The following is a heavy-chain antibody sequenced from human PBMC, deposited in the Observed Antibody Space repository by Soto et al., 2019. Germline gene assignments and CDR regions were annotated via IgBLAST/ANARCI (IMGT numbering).Heavy chain of an antibody. CDR2: ISGSGDST. V-gene: IGHV3-23*01. J-gene: IGHJ4*02. CDR1: GFSISSYA. Sequence: EVQLLESWGGLVQPGGSLRLSCAASGFSISSYAMNWVRQAPGKGLEWVSVISGSGDSTYYADSVKGRFTISRDNSKNTLYLQMISLRAEDTAVYYCARRSSGWYFDYWGQGTLVIVSS. D-gene: IGHD6-19*01. CDR3: ARRSSGWYFDY.